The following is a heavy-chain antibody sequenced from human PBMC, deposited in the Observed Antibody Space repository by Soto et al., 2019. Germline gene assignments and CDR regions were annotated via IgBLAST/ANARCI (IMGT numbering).Heavy chain of an antibody. V-gene: IGHV3-30-3*01. CDR2: ISYEGSNT. J-gene: IGHJ4*02. Sequence: QVQLVESGGGVVQPGRSLRLSCAASGFTFSTYAMHWVRQAPGKGLEWVAVISYEGSNTYYADSVKGRLSISRDNSKNTLFLQMHSLRAEDTAMYYCAGVRRDGFIAPYYFDSWGQGTLVTVSS. D-gene: IGHD2-21*01. CDR1: GFTFSTYA. CDR3: AGVRRDGFIAPYYFDS.